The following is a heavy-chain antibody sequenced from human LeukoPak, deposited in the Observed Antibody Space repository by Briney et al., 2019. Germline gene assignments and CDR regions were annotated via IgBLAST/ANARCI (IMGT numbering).Heavy chain of an antibody. Sequence: GGSLRLSCAAYGFTFSSYAMSWVRQAPGKGLEWVSAISGSGGSTYYADSVKGRFTISRDNSKNTLYLQMNSLRAEDTAVYYCAKVGSSGWHFDYWGQGTLVTVSS. V-gene: IGHV3-23*01. J-gene: IGHJ4*02. CDR1: GFTFSSYA. CDR3: AKVGSSGWHFDY. CDR2: ISGSGGST. D-gene: IGHD6-19*01.